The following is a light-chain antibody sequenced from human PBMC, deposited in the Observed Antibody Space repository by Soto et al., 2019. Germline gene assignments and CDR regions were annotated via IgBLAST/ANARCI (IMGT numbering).Light chain of an antibody. CDR2: PAS. Sequence: DIVLTQSPGTLSLSPGERATLSCRASQSVRSNYLAWFQQKPGQAPRLLIYPASSRATGIPDRFIGSGSGTDFTLSITRLEPEDFAVYYCQQYVSSPKTFGQGTKVEIK. J-gene: IGKJ1*01. V-gene: IGKV3-20*01. CDR1: QSVRSNY. CDR3: QQYVSSPKT.